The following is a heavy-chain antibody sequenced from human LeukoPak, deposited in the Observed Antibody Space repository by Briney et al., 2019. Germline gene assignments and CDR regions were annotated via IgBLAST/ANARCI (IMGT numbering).Heavy chain of an antibody. D-gene: IGHD2/OR15-2a*01. V-gene: IGHV4-59*01. CDR3: ARAPVIKSPFFDY. Sequence: SETLSLTCTVSGGSISDYYWSWIRQPPGKGLEWIGYIYYSGSTNYNPSLKSRVTISVDTSKNQFSLKLSSVTAADTAVYYCARAPVIKSPFFDYWGQGTLVTVSS. CDR2: IYYSGST. CDR1: GGSISDYY. J-gene: IGHJ4*02.